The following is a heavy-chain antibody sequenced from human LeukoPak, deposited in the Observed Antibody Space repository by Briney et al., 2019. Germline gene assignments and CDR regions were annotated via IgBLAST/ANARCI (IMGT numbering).Heavy chain of an antibody. CDR2: ISYDGSNK. V-gene: IGHV3-30*04. CDR1: GFTFSSYA. Sequence: GRSLRLSCAASGFTFSSYAMHWVRQAPGKGLEWVAVISYDGSNKYYADSVKGRFTISRDNSKNTLYLQMNSLRAEDTAVYSCARGMYYYDSSGYSVFGYWGQGTLVTVSS. CDR3: ARGMYYYDSSGYSVFGY. D-gene: IGHD3-22*01. J-gene: IGHJ4*02.